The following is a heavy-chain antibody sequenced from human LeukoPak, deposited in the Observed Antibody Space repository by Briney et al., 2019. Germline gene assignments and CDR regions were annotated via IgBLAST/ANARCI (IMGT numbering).Heavy chain of an antibody. V-gene: IGHV1-2*02. CDR1: GYTFTGYY. J-gene: IGHJ3*02. CDR3: ASTAERLCSGGSCYSFKVDAFDI. CDR2: INPNSGGT. D-gene: IGHD2-15*01. Sequence: ASVKVSCKASGYTFTGYYMHWVRQAPGQGLEWMGWINPNSGGTNYAQKFQGRVTMTRDTSISTAYTELSRLRSDDTAVYYCASTAERLCSGGSCYSFKVDAFDIWGQGTMVTVSS.